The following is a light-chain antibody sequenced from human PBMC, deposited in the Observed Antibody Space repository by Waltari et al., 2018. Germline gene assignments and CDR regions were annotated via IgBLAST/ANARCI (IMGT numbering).Light chain of an antibody. CDR1: QSVGSF. CDR3: QQYNNWPPWT. Sequence: EIVLTQSPGTLSLSPGERATLSCRASQSVGSFLAWYQQNPGQAPRLLIYDASNRATGIPARFSGSGSGTAFTLTISSLQSEDFAVYYCQQYNNWPPWTFGPGTKVEIK. CDR2: DAS. V-gene: IGKV3-11*01. J-gene: IGKJ1*01.